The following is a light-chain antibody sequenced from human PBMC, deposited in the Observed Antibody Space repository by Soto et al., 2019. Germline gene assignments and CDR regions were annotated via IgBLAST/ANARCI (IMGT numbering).Light chain of an antibody. CDR3: ETWDTNNPKWV. V-gene: IGLV4-60*03. CDR1: SGHSSYM. J-gene: IGLJ3*02. CDR2: IEANGNY. Sequence: QLVLTQSSSASGSLGSSVKLTCTLSSGHSSYMIAWHQQPPGKAPRYLMKIEANGNYNKGTGVPDRFSGSSSGADRYLIISNLQSEDEADYYCETWDTNNPKWVFGGGTKVTVL.